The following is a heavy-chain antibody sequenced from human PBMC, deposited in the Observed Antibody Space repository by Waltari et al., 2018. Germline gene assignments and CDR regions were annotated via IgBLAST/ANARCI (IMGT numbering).Heavy chain of an antibody. D-gene: IGHD5-12*01. CDR3: ARGVDDDSGYRPCDY. V-gene: IGHV3-7*01. J-gene: IGHJ4*02. CDR1: GVTFTSGX. CDR2: IKQDGSEK. Sequence: EVQLVESGGGLVHPGGSLRLSFSAAGVTFTSGXXXWVRQPPGKGLEWVANIKQDGSEKFYVASAKGRFTISRDNAKDSLHLQMNTLTAEDTAVYYCARGVDDDSGYRPCDYWGQGTLVSVSS.